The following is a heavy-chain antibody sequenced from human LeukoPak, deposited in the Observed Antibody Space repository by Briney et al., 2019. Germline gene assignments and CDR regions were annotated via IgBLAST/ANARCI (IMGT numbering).Heavy chain of an antibody. J-gene: IGHJ4*02. D-gene: IGHD1-26*01. Sequence: ASVKVSCKVSGYTLTELSMHWVRQAPGKGLEWMGGFDPEDGETIYAQKFQGRVTMTEDTSTDTAYMELSSLRSEDTAAYYCATNQPYSGRAFDCWGQGTLVTVSS. CDR2: FDPEDGET. V-gene: IGHV1-24*01. CDR3: ATNQPYSGRAFDC. CDR1: GYTLTELS.